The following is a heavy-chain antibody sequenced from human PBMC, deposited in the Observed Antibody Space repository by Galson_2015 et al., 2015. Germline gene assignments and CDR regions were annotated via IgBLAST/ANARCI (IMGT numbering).Heavy chain of an antibody. D-gene: IGHD5-24*01. Sequence: SLRLSCAASGFTFSNYAMSWVRQAPGKGLEWVAGTYAGGGSTFYTDSVKGRFTISRDNFNNMLFLQMNSLRAEDTAVYYCAKDRRRGDGYWNFDYWGQGTLATVSS. V-gene: IGHV3-23*01. CDR3: AKDRRRGDGYWNFDY. J-gene: IGHJ4*02. CDR2: TYAGGGST. CDR1: GFTFSNYA.